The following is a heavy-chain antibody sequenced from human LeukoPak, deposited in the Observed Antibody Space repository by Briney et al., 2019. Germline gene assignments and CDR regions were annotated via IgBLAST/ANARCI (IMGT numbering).Heavy chain of an antibody. Sequence: GGSLRLSCAASGFTFDDYAMHWVRQAPGKGLEWVSGISWNSGSIGYADSVKGRFTISRDNAKNSLYLQMNSLRAEDTALYYCAKGIYGDNWYFDLWGRGTLVTVSS. CDR2: ISWNSGSI. D-gene: IGHD4-17*01. V-gene: IGHV3-9*01. CDR1: GFTFDDYA. J-gene: IGHJ2*01. CDR3: AKGIYGDNWYFDL.